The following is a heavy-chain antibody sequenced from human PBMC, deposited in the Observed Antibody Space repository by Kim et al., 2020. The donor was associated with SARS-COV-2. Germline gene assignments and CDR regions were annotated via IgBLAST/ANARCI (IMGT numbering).Heavy chain of an antibody. CDR3: LGGYYFDY. J-gene: IGHJ4*02. Sequence: GNVNTIYSQKYQGRVTLSTDTSASTAYMELSSLRSEDSAVYFCLGGYYFDYWGQGTLVTVSS. D-gene: IGHD2-15*01. CDR2: GNVNT. V-gene: IGHV1-3*01.